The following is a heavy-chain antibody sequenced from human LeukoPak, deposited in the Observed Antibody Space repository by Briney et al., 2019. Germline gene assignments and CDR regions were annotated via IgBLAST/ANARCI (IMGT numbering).Heavy chain of an antibody. CDR3: ARTIRPTLRIAARSSSSYFFDY. CDR1: GFTFSSYW. Sequence: GGSLRLSCAASGFTFSSYWMSWVRQAPGKGLEWVANIKQDGSEKYYVDSVKGRFTISRDNAKNSLYLQMNSLRAEDTAVYYCARTIRPTLRIAARSSSSYFFDYWGQGTLVTVSS. V-gene: IGHV3-7*01. J-gene: IGHJ4*02. D-gene: IGHD6-6*01. CDR2: IKQDGSEK.